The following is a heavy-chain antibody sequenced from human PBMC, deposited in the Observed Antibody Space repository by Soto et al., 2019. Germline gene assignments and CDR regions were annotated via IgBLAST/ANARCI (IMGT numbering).Heavy chain of an antibody. D-gene: IGHD5-12*01. Sequence: LSETLSLTCTVSGGSISSYYWSWIRQPPGKGLEWIGYIYYSGSTNYNPSLKSRVTISVDTSKNQFSLKLSSVTAADTAVYYCARDLYRDGYKDYWGQGTLVTVSS. J-gene: IGHJ4*02. CDR3: ARDLYRDGYKDY. CDR1: GGSISSYY. CDR2: IYYSGST. V-gene: IGHV4-59*01.